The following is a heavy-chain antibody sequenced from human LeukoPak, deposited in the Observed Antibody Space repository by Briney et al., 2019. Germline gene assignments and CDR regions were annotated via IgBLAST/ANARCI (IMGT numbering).Heavy chain of an antibody. CDR2: IYYSGST. CDR1: GGSISSYY. J-gene: IGHJ4*02. CDR3: ARGMTTANY. V-gene: IGHV4-59*01. Sequence: PSETLSLTCTVSGGSISSYYWSWIRQPPGKGLEWIGHIYYSGSTNYNPSLKSRVTISVDTSNNQFSLKLTSVTAADTAVYFCARGMTTANYWGQGTLVTVSS. D-gene: IGHD4-17*01.